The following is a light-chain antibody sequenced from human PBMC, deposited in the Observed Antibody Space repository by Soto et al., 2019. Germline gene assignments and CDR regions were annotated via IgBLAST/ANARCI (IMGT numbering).Light chain of an antibody. V-gene: IGLV2-14*01. J-gene: IGLJ1*01. CDR2: EVS. CDR3: SSYTSSSIDYV. CDR1: SSDVGGYNY. Sequence: QSALTQPASVSGSPGQSITISCTGTSSDVGGYNYVSWYQQHPGKAPKLMIYEVSNRPSGVSNRFSGSKSGNTASLTISGLQAEDEADYYCSSYTSSSIDYVFGTGTKLPV.